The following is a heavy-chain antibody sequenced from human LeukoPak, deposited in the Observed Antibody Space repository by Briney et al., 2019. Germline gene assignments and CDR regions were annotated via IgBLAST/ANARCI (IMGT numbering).Heavy chain of an antibody. J-gene: IGHJ4*02. CDR3: ASLDSSGYYFLDY. CDR1: GGSISSGDYY. V-gene: IGHV4-30-4*08. D-gene: IGHD3-22*01. Sequence: ESSETLSLTCTVSGGSISSGDYYWSWIRQPPGKGLEWIGYIYYSGSTYYNPSLKSRVTISVDTSKNRFSLKLSSVTAADTAVYYCASLDSSGYYFLDYWGQGTLVTVSS. CDR2: IYYSGST.